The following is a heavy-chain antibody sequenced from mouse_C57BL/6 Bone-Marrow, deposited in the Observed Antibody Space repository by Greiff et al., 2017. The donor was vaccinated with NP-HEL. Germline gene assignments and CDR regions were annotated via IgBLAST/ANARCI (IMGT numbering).Heavy chain of an antibody. CDR3: ARDPDDGYYIFDY. Sequence: EVQRVESEGGLVQPGSSMKLSCTASGFTFSDYYMAWVRQVPEKGLEWVANINYDGSSTYYLDSLKSRFIISRDNAKNILYLQMSSLKSEDTATYYCARDPDDGYYIFDYWGQGTTLTVSS. D-gene: IGHD2-3*01. CDR1: GFTFSDYY. J-gene: IGHJ2*01. CDR2: INYDGSST. V-gene: IGHV5-16*01.